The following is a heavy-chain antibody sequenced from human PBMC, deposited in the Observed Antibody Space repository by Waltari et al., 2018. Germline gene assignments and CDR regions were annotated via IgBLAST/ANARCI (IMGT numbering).Heavy chain of an antibody. J-gene: IGHJ4*02. V-gene: IGHV1-69*12. D-gene: IGHD3-22*01. CDR3: ARGGYHDSSWYYFDY. CDR1: GGTFSSYA. Sequence: QVQLVQSGAEVKKPGSSVKVSCKASGGTFSSYAISWVRQAPGQGLEWMGGNSPIFGTATVGQKFQGRVTITADESTSTAYMELGSLRSEDTAVYYCARGGYHDSSWYYFDYWGQGTLVTVSS. CDR2: NSPIFGTA.